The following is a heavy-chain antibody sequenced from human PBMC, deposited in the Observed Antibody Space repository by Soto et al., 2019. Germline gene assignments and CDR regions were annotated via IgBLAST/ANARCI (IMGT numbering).Heavy chain of an antibody. CDR3: ASDDCVSNSYYLGY. D-gene: IGHD2-2*01. CDR1: GYTFTSYG. CDR2: VSTYNGNT. V-gene: IGHV1-18*01. Sequence: QVQLVQSGAEVKKPGASVKVSCKASGYTFTSYGISWVRQAPGQGLEWMGWVSTYNGNTKYAQKLRGRVTMTTDTYTSTSYMELRSLRPDDTAVYYCASDDCVSNSYYLGYWGQVVLVTVSS. J-gene: IGHJ4*02.